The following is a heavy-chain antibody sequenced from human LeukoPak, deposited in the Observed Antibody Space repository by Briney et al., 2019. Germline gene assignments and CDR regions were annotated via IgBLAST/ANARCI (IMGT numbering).Heavy chain of an antibody. CDR2: IYYSGST. CDR3: ARDYGKGSGWPGDAFDI. J-gene: IGHJ3*02. V-gene: IGHV4-59*01. Sequence: SETLSLTCTVSGGSTSSYYWSWIRQPPGKGLEWIGYIYYSGSTNYNPSLKSRVTISVDTSKNQFSLKLSSVTAADTAVYYCARDYGKGSGWPGDAFDIWGQGTMVTVSS. D-gene: IGHD6-19*01. CDR1: GGSTSSYY.